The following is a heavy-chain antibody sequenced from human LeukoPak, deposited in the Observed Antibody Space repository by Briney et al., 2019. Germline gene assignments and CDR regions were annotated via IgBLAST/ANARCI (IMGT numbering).Heavy chain of an antibody. V-gene: IGHV3-30*18. CDR2: ISYDGSNK. D-gene: IGHD5-12*01. J-gene: IGHJ4*02. Sequence: PGGSLRLSCAASGFTFSNYGIHWVRQAPGKGLEWVAVISYDGSNKYYADSVKGRFTISRDNPKNTLYLQMNSLRAEDTAVYFCAKERTGYTDYDHDGLLDYWGQGTLVTVSS. CDR1: GFTFSNYG. CDR3: AKERTGYTDYDHDGLLDY.